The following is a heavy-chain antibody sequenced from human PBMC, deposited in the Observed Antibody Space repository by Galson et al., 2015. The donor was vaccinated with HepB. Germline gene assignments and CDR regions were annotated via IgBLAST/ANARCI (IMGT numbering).Heavy chain of an antibody. Sequence: ASVKVSCKASGYTFTSYDINWVRQATGQGLEWMGWMNPNSGNTGYAQKFQGRVTMTRSTSISTAYMELSSLRSEDTAVYYCARGMAIFGGIRRQWFDPWGQGTLVTVSS. CDR1: GYTFTSYD. CDR3: ARGMAIFGGIRRQWFDP. V-gene: IGHV1-8*01. J-gene: IGHJ5*02. D-gene: IGHD3-3*01. CDR2: MNPNSGNT.